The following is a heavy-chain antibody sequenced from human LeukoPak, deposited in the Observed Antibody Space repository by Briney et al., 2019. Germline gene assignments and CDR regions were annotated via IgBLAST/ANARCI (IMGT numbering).Heavy chain of an antibody. CDR3: ARDGSSWDGVDY. J-gene: IGHJ4*02. CDR2: ISNSGSTI. D-gene: IGHD6-13*01. Sequence: GGSLRLSCAASGFTFRDYHMSWIRQAPGKGLEWVSYISNSGSTIYYTDSVKGRFTISRDNAKNSLYLQMNSLRAADTAVYYCARDGSSWDGVDYWGQGTLVTVSS. CDR1: GFTFRDYH. V-gene: IGHV3-11*01.